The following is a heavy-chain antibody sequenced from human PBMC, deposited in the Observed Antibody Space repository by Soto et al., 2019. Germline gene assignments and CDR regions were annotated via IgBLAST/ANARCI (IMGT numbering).Heavy chain of an antibody. CDR3: ARGAKPYYYDSSGRELDY. V-gene: IGHV3-33*01. CDR1: GFTFSSYG. D-gene: IGHD3-22*01. CDR2: IWYDGSNK. J-gene: IGHJ4*02. Sequence: PGGSLRLSCAASGFTFSSYGMPWVRQAPGKGLEWGAVIWYDGSNKYYADSVKGRFTISRDNSKNTLYLQMNSLRAEDTAVYYCARGAKPYYYDSSGRELDYWGQGTLVTVSS.